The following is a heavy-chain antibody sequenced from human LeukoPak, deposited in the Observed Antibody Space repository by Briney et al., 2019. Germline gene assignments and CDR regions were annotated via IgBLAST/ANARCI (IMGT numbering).Heavy chain of an antibody. Sequence: SETLSLTCTVSGGSVSSGSYYWSWIRQPPGKGLEWIGYIYYSGSTNYNPSLKSRVTISVGTSKNQFSLKLSSVTAADTAVYYCARVTPSCSGGSCYAGRVYYFDYWGQGTLVTVSS. D-gene: IGHD2-15*01. CDR1: GGSVSSGSYY. CDR2: IYYSGST. V-gene: IGHV4-61*01. J-gene: IGHJ4*02. CDR3: ARVTPSCSGGSCYAGRVYYFDY.